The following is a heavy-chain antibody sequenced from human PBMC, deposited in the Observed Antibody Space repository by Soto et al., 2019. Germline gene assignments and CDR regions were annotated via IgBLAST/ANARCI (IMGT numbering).Heavy chain of an antibody. J-gene: IGHJ5*02. CDR2: TSASGSIT. CDR3: ARVGSVSWSDD. Sequence: GSLRLSCAVSGYTFSTYAMSWVRQAPGKGLEWVSSTSASGSITYYGDSVKGRFTTSRDNSKNTPYLQMNSLEAADTAIYYCARVGSVSWSDDWGQGTLVTVSS. V-gene: IGHV3-23*01. CDR1: GYTFSTYA. D-gene: IGHD2-15*01.